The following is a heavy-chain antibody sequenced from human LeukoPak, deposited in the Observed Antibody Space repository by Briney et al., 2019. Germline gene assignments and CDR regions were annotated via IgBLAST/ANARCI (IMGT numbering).Heavy chain of an antibody. J-gene: IGHJ4*02. CDR1: GGSVSSGSYY. CDR2: IYYSGST. Sequence: PSETLSLTCTVSGGSVSSGSYYWSWIRQPPGKGLEWIGYIYYSGSTNYNPSLKSRVTISVDTSKNQFSLKLSSVTAADTAVYYCARLEEERYFDWLFSYWGQRTLVTVSS. V-gene: IGHV4-61*01. CDR3: ARLEEERYFDWLFSY. D-gene: IGHD3-9*01.